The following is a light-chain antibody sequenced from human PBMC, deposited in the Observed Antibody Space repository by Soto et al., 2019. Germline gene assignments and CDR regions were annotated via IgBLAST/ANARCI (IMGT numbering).Light chain of an antibody. CDR3: QQYGSSPYT. Sequence: EIVLTQSPGTLSLSPGKRATLSCRASQSVRSSYLAWYQQKPGQAPRLLIYGAYSRATGNPDRFSGSGSGTDFTLTISRLEPEDFAVYYCQQYGSSPYTFGQGTKLEIK. V-gene: IGKV3-20*01. CDR1: QSVRSSY. J-gene: IGKJ2*01. CDR2: GAY.